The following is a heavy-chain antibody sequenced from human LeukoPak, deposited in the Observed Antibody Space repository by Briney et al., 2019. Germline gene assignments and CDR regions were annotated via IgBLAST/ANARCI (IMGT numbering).Heavy chain of an antibody. D-gene: IGHD1-26*01. CDR3: AAGGGSYYGY. J-gene: IGHJ4*02. V-gene: IGHV4-61*02. Sequence: SETLSLTCTVSGVSISSGSYYWSWIRQPAGKGLEWIGRIYSSGSTNYNPSLKSRVTISVDTSKNQFSLKLSSVTAADTAVYYCAAGGGSYYGYWGQGTLVTVSS. CDR2: IYSSGST. CDR1: GVSISSGSYY.